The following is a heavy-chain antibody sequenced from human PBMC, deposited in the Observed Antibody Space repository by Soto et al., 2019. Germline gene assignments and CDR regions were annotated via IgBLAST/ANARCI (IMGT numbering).Heavy chain of an antibody. Sequence: SETLSLTCTVPGGSISNYYWDWIRQPAGKGLEWIGRIYTSGSTNYNPSLKSRVTMSVDTAKNQSSLNLNSVTAADTAVYYCAFQSQSGPFYAYYGMDVWGQGTTVTVSS. V-gene: IGHV4-4*07. D-gene: IGHD3-10*01. CDR2: IYTSGST. J-gene: IGHJ6*02. CDR3: AFQSQSGPFYAYYGMDV. CDR1: GGSISNYY.